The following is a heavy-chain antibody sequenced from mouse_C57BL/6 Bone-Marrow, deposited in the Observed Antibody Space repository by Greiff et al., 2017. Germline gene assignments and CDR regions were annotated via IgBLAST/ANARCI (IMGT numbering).Heavy chain of an antibody. D-gene: IGHD2-4*01. CDR2: IDPSGSYT. CDR3: AYDYDGNWYFDV. V-gene: IGHV1-69*01. Sequence: VQLQQPGAELVMPGASVKLSCKASGYTFTSYWMHWVKQRPGQGLEWIGEIDPSGSYTNYNQKFKGKSTLTVDKSSSTAYMQLSSLTSEDSAVYYCAYDYDGNWYFDVGGTGTTVTVSA. J-gene: IGHJ1*03. CDR1: GYTFTSYW.